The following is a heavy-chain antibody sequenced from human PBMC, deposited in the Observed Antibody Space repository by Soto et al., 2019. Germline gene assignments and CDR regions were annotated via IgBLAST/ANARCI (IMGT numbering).Heavy chain of an antibody. V-gene: IGHV1-69*13. J-gene: IGHJ6*02. Sequence: SVKVSCKASGGTFSSYAISWVRQAPGQGLEWMGGIIPIFGTANYAQKFQGRVTITADESTSTAYMELSSLRSEDTAVYYCAVGFGEFSSPLVPYYYYYGMDVWGQGTTVTVSS. CDR2: IIPIFGTA. CDR1: GGTFSSYA. CDR3: AVGFGEFSSPLVPYYYYYGMDV. D-gene: IGHD3-10*01.